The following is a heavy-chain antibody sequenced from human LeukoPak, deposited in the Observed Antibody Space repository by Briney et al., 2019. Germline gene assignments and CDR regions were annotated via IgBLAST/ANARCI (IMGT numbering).Heavy chain of an antibody. CDR3: ARGRRITMIVVVMGHAFDI. Sequence: SETLSLTCTVSGGSISSYYWSWIRQPPGKGLEWIGEINHSGSTNYNPSLKSRVTISVDTSKNQFSLKLSSVTAADTAVYYCARGRRITMIVVVMGHAFDIWGQGTMVTVSS. CDR1: GGSISSYY. J-gene: IGHJ3*02. CDR2: INHSGST. D-gene: IGHD3-22*01. V-gene: IGHV4-34*01.